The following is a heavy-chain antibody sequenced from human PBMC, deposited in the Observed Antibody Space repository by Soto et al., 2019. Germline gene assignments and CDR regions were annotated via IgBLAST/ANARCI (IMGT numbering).Heavy chain of an antibody. Sequence: XGSLRLACAAAGFTFSSYSMNWVRQAPGKGLEWVSSISSSSSYIYYADSVKGRFTISRDNAKNSLYLQMNSLRAEDTAVYYCARVRSIAASGAGAFDIWGQGTMVTVSS. D-gene: IGHD6-6*01. V-gene: IGHV3-21*01. CDR2: ISSSSSYI. J-gene: IGHJ3*02. CDR3: ARVRSIAASGAGAFDI. CDR1: GFTFSSYS.